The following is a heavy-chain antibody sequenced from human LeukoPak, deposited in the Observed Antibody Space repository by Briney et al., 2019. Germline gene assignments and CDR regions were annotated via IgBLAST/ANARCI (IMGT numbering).Heavy chain of an antibody. CDR3: AKDDSWLQFGV. D-gene: IGHD5-24*01. V-gene: IGHV3-23*01. CDR1: GFTFSSHG. Sequence: GGSLRLSCAASGFTFSSHGMNWVRQAPGKGLEWVSGISPRGDIKYYADSVKGQFTISRDNSRNTVYLEMISLTVEDTAVYYCAKDDSWLQFGVWSPGTLVTV. CDR2: ISPRGDIK. J-gene: IGHJ4*02.